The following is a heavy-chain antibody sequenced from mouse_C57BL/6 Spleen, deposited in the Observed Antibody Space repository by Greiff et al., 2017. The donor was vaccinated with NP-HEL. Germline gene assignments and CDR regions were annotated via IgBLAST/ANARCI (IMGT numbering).Heavy chain of an antibody. J-gene: IGHJ1*03. Sequence: QVQLQQSGPELVKPGASVKISCKASGYAFSSSWMNWVKQRPGKGLEWIGRIYPGDGDTNYNGKFKGKATLTADKSSSTAYMQLSSLTSEDSAVYFCARGDYYWYFEGWGTGTTVTVSS. CDR1: GYAFSSSW. CDR3: ARGDYYWYFEG. D-gene: IGHD2-4*01. V-gene: IGHV1-82*01. CDR2: IYPGDGDT.